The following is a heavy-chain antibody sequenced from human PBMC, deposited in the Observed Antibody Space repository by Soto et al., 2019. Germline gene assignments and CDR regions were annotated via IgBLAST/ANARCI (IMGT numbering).Heavy chain of an antibody. Sequence: SQTLSLTCXISGDSVSRNSGAWNWIRQSPSGGLQWLGRTYYRSKWYSEYAPSVKSRITINPDTAKNQFALQLKSVTPDDSGVYYCARGNWNYEGYYYGMDVWGQGITVTVS. V-gene: IGHV6-1*01. D-gene: IGHD1-7*01. CDR3: ARGNWNYEGYYYGMDV. CDR1: GDSVSRNSGA. J-gene: IGHJ6*02. CDR2: TYYRSKWYS.